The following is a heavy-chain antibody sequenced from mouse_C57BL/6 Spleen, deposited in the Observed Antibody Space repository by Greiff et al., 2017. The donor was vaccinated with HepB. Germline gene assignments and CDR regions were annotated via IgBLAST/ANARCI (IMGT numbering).Heavy chain of an antibody. V-gene: IGHV8-8*01. D-gene: IGHD3-3*01. CDR3: SHGTHAFDY. J-gene: IGHJ4*01. Sequence: QVQLKESGPGILQPSQTLSLTCSFSGFSLSTFGMGVGWIRQPSGQGLEWLAQLWWDDDKYYNPALKSRLTISKDTSKNHVFPQIANVNTADTATYYCSHGTHAFDYWGQGTSVTVSS. CDR1: GFSLSTFGMG. CDR2: LWWDDDK.